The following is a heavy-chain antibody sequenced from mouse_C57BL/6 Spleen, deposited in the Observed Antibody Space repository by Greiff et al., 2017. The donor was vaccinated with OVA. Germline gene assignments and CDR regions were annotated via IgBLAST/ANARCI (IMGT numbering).Heavy chain of an antibody. D-gene: IGHD2-4*01. J-gene: IGHJ3*01. CDR3: ARGGLRQGFAY. CDR2: IFPGSGST. Sequence: VQLQQSGAELMKPGASVKLSCKASGYTFTGYWIEWVKPRPGHGLEWIGEIFPGSGSTNYNEKFKGKATFTADTSSNTAYMQLNSLTTEDSAIYYWARGGLRQGFAYWGQGTLVTVSA. CDR1: GYTFTGYW. V-gene: IGHV1-9*01.